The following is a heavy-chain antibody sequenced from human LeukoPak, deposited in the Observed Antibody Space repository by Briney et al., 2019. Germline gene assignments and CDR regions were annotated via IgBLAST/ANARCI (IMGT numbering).Heavy chain of an antibody. D-gene: IGHD4-23*01. Sequence: ASVKVSCKASGYTFTGYYMHWVRQAPGQGLEWMGWINPNSGGTNYAQKFQGRVTMTRDTSISTAYMELSRLRSDDTAVYYCAGLKVGGPHYYYYGMDVWGQGTTVTVSS. CDR1: GYTFTGYY. J-gene: IGHJ6*02. CDR3: AGLKVGGPHYYYYGMDV. CDR2: INPNSGGT. V-gene: IGHV1-2*02.